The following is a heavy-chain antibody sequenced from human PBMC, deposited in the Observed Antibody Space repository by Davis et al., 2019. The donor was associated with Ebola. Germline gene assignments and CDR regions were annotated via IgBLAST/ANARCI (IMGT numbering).Heavy chain of an antibody. V-gene: IGHV3-21*06. Sequence: GESLKISCAASGFTFSSYSMNWVRQAPGKGLEWVSSISSSSSYIYYADSVKGRFTISRDNAKNSLYLQMNSLRAEDTAVYYCARDTASSSWYPYYFGYWGQGTLVTVSS. D-gene: IGHD6-13*01. CDR2: ISSSSSYI. CDR1: GFTFSSYS. J-gene: IGHJ4*02. CDR3: ARDTASSSWYPYYFGY.